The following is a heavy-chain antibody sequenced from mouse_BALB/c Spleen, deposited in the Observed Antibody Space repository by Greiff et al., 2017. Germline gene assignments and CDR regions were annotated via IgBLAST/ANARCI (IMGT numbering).Heavy chain of an antibody. CDR1: GYTFTSYW. CDR2: IDPSDSYT. Sequence: VQLQQPGAELVKPGASVKLSCKASGYTFTSYWMHWVKQRPGQGLEWIGEIDPSDSYTNYNQKFKGKATLAVDKSSSTAYMQLSSLTSEDSAVYYCARDYYGSSLSSMDYWGQGTSVTVSS. CDR3: ARDYYGSSLSSMDY. J-gene: IGHJ4*01. D-gene: IGHD1-1*01. V-gene: IGHV1-69*02.